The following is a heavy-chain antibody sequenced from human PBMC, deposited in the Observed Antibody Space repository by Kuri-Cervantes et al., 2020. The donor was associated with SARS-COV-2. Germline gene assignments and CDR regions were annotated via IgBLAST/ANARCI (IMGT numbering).Heavy chain of an antibody. V-gene: IGHV3-23*01. CDR3: ARGPYFWTGYNDLYHGMGV. J-gene: IGHJ6*02. Sequence: GGSLRLSCAASGFQFDHYVMTWVRLAAGKGLEWVSSINGGGGTTFYAESVKGRFTVSRDNFQNTVYLQMNSLRAEDTAVYFCARGPYFWTGYNDLYHGMGVWGQGTTVTVSS. CDR1: GFQFDHYV. CDR2: INGGGGTT. D-gene: IGHD3/OR15-3a*01.